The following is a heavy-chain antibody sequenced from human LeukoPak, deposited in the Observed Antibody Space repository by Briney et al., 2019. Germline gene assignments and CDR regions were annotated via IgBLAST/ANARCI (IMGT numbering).Heavy chain of an antibody. D-gene: IGHD2-2*01. CDR3: ARNACSSTSCYAGDWFDP. CDR2: IYTSGST. Sequence: KPSETLSLTCTVSGGSISSYYWSWIRQPAGKGLEWIGRIYTSGSTNYNPSLKSRVTMSVDTSKNQFSLKLSSVTAADTAVYYCARNACSSTSCYAGDWFDPWGQGTPVTVSS. J-gene: IGHJ5*02. V-gene: IGHV4-4*07. CDR1: GGSISSYY.